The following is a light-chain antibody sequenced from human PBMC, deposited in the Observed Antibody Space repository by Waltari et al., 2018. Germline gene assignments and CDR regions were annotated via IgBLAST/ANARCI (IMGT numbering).Light chain of an antibody. J-gene: IGKJ1*01. CDR3: QQYLHTLLT. CDR1: QRLIFRNTSKNY. Sequence: VMTQPPASLLASLGERATTHCNSTQRLIFRNTSKNYLHWYQQKPGQLPKFLFYGASSRESGVPDRFSVSGSGTDFTLTISSLQAEDVAVYYCQQYLHTLLTFGQGTRVEIK. V-gene: IGKV4-1*01. CDR2: GAS.